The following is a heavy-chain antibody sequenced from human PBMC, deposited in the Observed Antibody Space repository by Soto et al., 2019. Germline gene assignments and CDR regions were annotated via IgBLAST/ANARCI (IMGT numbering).Heavy chain of an antibody. CDR2: IYYSGSP. CDR3: ARSHIVPRLLMYPYDY. Sequence: SETLSLTCTVSGGSISSYYWSWIRQPPGKGLVLFGFIYYSGSPNYNPSLKSRVTISLDTSKNQFSLKLSFVTAADTVFYYCARSHIVPRLLMYPYDYGGQGTLVTVSS. V-gene: IGHV4-59*08. J-gene: IGHJ4*02. D-gene: IGHD6-6*01. CDR1: GGSISSYY.